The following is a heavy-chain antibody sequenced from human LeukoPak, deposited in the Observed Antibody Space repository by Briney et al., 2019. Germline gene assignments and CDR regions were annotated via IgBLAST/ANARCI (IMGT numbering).Heavy chain of an antibody. CDR3: ARVGLMVRGVIIGGAFDI. D-gene: IGHD3-10*01. J-gene: IGHJ3*02. Sequence: SETLSLTCTVSGGSISSYYWSWIRQPPGKGLEWIGYIYYSGSTNYNPSLKSRVTMSVDTSRNQFSLKLSSVTAADTAVYYCARVGLMVRGVIIGGAFDIWGQGTMVTVSS. CDR1: GGSISSYY. V-gene: IGHV4-59*12. CDR2: IYYSGST.